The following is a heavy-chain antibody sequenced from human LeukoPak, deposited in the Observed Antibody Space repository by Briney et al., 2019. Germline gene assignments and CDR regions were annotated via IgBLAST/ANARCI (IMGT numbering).Heavy chain of an antibody. D-gene: IGHD2-2*01. CDR2: VNPNSGGT. J-gene: IGHJ4*02. V-gene: IGHV1-2*02. CDR1: GYTFTGYY. CDR3: ARVGLVPAALIDDY. Sequence: ASVKVSCKASGYTFTGYYMHWVRQAPRQGLEWMGWVNPNSGGTNYAQKFQGRVTMTRDTSISTAYMELSRLRSDDTAVYYCARVGLVPAALIDDYWGQGTLVTVSS.